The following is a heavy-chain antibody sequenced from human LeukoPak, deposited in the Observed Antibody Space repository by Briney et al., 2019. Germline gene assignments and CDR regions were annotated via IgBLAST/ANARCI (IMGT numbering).Heavy chain of an antibody. V-gene: IGHV3-48*01. CDR2: ISSSGSAI. CDR3: VRVKGSYFDY. D-gene: IGHD2-15*01. J-gene: IGHJ4*02. CDR1: GFPLSSYS. Sequence: GRSLRLSCAASGFPLSSYSINWVSQAPGKGLEWVSYISSSGSAIYYVESVKGRFTVSRDNAKNSLLLQMNSPRAEDTAVYYCVRVKGSYFDYWGQGALVTVSS.